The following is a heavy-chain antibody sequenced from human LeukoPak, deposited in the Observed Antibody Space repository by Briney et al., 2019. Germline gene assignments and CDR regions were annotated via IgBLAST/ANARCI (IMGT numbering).Heavy chain of an antibody. D-gene: IGHD2-2*01. V-gene: IGHV3-7*01. CDR2: IKADGSEK. Sequence: GGSLRLSCAASGFTFSNYWISWVRQAPEKGLEWVANIKADGSEKQYVDSVKGRFTISRDNAKNSLYLQMNSLRAEDTAVYYCARDPCCYSSSWGPYFDFWGQGTLVTVSS. CDR3: ARDPCCYSSSWGPYFDF. CDR1: GFTFSNYW. J-gene: IGHJ4*02.